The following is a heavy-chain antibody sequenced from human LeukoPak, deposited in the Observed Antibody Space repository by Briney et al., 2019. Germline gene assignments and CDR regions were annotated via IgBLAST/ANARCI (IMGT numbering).Heavy chain of an antibody. D-gene: IGHD3-10*01. Sequence: PGGSQRLSCAASGFTFSSYWMHWARQAPGKGLVWLSRINTDGRSITCAGFVKGRFNISRDNAKNTLYLQMNSLRAEDTAVYYCARDCYGSGSYYTEQEDYYYYYGMDVWGQGTTVTVSS. CDR1: GFTFSSYW. CDR3: ARDCYGSGSYYTEQEDYYYYYGMDV. J-gene: IGHJ6*02. V-gene: IGHV3-74*01. CDR2: INTDGRSI.